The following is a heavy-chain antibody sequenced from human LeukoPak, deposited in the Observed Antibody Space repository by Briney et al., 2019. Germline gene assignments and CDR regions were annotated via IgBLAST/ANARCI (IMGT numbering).Heavy chain of an antibody. V-gene: IGHV3-74*03. Sequence: GGSLRLSCVASGFTFSTYSMNWVRQAPGKGLVWVSRINGDGSSTAYADSVKGRFTISRDNAKNTLYLQMNSLRAEDTAVYYCAREKGSSNYDSWGQGTLVTVSS. D-gene: IGHD4-11*01. CDR1: GFTFSTYS. J-gene: IGHJ5*01. CDR2: INGDGSST. CDR3: AREKGSSNYDS.